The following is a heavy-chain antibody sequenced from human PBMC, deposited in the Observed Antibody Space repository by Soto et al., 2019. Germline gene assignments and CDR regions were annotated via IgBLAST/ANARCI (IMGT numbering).Heavy chain of an antibody. CDR1: GGSISSSSYY. V-gene: IGHV4-39*01. Sequence: PSETLSLTCTVSGGSISSSSYYWGWIRQPPGKGLEWIGSIYYSGSTYYNPSLKSRVTISVDTPKNQFSLKLSSVTAADTAVYYCARHRTIVGAPTDRGQFDYWGQGTLVTVSS. CDR2: IYYSGST. CDR3: ARHRTIVGAPTDRGQFDY. J-gene: IGHJ4*02. D-gene: IGHD1-26*01.